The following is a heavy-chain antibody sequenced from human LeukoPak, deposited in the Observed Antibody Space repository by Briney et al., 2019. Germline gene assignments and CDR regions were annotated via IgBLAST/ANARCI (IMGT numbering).Heavy chain of an antibody. CDR3: AREVFGVVSPL. J-gene: IGHJ4*02. CDR1: GYTFTSYA. Sequence: GASVKVSCKASGYTFTSYAISWVRQAPGQGLEWMGWINTNTGNPTYAQGFTGRFVFSLDTSVSTAYLQISSLKAEDTAVYYCAREVFGVVSPLWGQGTLVTVSS. D-gene: IGHD3-3*01. CDR2: INTNTGNP. V-gene: IGHV7-4-1*02.